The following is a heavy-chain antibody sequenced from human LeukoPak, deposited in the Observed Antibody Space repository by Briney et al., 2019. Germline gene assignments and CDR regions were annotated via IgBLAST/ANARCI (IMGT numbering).Heavy chain of an antibody. Sequence: SETLSLTCTVSGGSTSSSSYYWGWIRQPPGKGLEWIGSVSNSGSKHYNPSLKSRVTIFEDTSKNQFSLKLSSVTAADTAVYYCARGGVRGIIITWGQGTLVTVSS. D-gene: IGHD3-10*01. V-gene: IGHV4-39*01. J-gene: IGHJ5*02. CDR2: VSNSGSK. CDR1: GGSTSSSSYY. CDR3: ARGGVRGIIIT.